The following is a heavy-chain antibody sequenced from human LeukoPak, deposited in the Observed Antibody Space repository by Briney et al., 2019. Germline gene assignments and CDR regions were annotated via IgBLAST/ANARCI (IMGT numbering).Heavy chain of an antibody. J-gene: IGHJ4*02. Sequence: ASVKVSCKVSGYTLTELSMHRVRQAPGQGLEWMGWINPNIGGTNYAQKFQGRVTMTRDMSISTAYMELSRLRSDDTAVYYCARRTIAAAGTPLKYWGQGTLVTVSS. CDR2: INPNIGGT. CDR1: GYTLTELS. V-gene: IGHV1-2*02. D-gene: IGHD6-13*01. CDR3: ARRTIAAAGTPLKY.